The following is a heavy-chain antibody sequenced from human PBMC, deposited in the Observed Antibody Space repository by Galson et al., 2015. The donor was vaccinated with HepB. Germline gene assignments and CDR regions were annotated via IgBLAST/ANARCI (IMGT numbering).Heavy chain of an antibody. CDR2: ISYDGSNK. J-gene: IGHJ4*02. V-gene: IGHV3-30*04. CDR3: ARVVAAAGTAFDY. Sequence: SLRLSCAASGFTFSSYAMHWVRQAPGKGLEWVAVISYDGSNKYYADSVKGRFTISRDNSKNTLYLQINSLRAEDTAVYYCARVVAAAGTAFDYWGQGTLVTVSS. CDR1: GFTFSSYA. D-gene: IGHD6-13*01.